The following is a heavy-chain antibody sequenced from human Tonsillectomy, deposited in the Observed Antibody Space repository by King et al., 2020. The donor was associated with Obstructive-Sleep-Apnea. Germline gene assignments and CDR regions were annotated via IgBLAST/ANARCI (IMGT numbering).Heavy chain of an antibody. CDR1: GFIFNYYG. D-gene: IGHD5-18*01. V-gene: IGHV3-30*18. CDR2: ISHDGNNK. CDR3: AKDHSGGYPWYFDL. Sequence: VQLVESGGGVVQPGRSLRLSCAASGFIFNYYGMHWVRQAPGKGLEWVAVISHDGNNKYYADSVKGRFTISRDNSKNTLYLQMNSLRAEDTAVYYCAKDHSGGYPWYFDLWGRGTLVTVSS. J-gene: IGHJ2*01.